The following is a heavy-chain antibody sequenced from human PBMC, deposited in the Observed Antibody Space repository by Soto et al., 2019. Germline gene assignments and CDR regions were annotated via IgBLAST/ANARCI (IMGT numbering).Heavy chain of an antibody. J-gene: IGHJ4*02. CDR1: GGSISSYY. CDR2: IYYSGST. D-gene: IGHD3-22*01. CDR3: ARARYESSGYYYFDY. V-gene: IGHV4-59*01. Sequence: SETLSLTCTVSGGSISSYYWSWIRQPPGKGLEWIAYIYYSGSTNYNPSLKSRVTISVDTSKNQFSLKLKSVTAADTAVYYCARARYESSGYYYFDYWGQGTLVTVSS.